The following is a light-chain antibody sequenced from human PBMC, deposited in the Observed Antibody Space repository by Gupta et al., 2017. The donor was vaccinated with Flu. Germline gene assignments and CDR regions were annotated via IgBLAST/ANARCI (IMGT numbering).Light chain of an antibody. CDR1: QGVKNY. V-gene: IGKV1-33*01. CDR3: HQDDDLPHT. CDR2: DAS. J-gene: IGKJ2*01. Sequence: TQMTQSPSSLSASVGDRVTITCQASQGVKNYLNWYQQKPGKPPKLLIYDASNLEAGVSSRFSGSGSGTHFSFTISRLQPEDAATYFCHQDDDLPHTFGQGTKLQIK.